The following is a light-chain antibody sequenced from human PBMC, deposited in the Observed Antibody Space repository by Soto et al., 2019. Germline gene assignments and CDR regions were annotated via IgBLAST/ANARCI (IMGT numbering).Light chain of an antibody. CDR3: ATWDDSLNAWV. CDR2: NNN. V-gene: IGLV1-44*01. Sequence: QSVLTQPPSASGTPGQRVTISCSGSNSNIGSNTANWYQQLPGTAPKLLIYNNNQRPSGVPDRLSGSKSGTSASLAISGLQSEDEADYYCATWDDSLNAWVFGGGTKVTVL. J-gene: IGLJ3*02. CDR1: NSNIGSNT.